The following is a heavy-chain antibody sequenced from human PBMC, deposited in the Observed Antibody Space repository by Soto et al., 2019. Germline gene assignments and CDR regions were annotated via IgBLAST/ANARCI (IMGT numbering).Heavy chain of an antibody. CDR2: IYYSGST. Sequence: SETLSLTCTVSGGSVSSGSYYWSWIRQPPGKGLEWIGYIYYSGSTNYNPFLKSRVTISVDTSKNQFSLKLSSVTAADTAVYYCHREAAARKIDYWGQGTLVTVSS. V-gene: IGHV4-61*01. CDR1: GGSVSSGSYY. D-gene: IGHD6-13*01. CDR3: HREAAARKIDY. J-gene: IGHJ4*02.